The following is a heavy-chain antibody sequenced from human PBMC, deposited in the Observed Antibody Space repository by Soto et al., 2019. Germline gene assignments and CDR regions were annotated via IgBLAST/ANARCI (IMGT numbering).Heavy chain of an antibody. D-gene: IGHD3-22*01. CDR3: ARLGSDVADYYDSSGYYYGIWAFDY. CDR1: GGSISSSSYY. J-gene: IGHJ4*02. Sequence: ILSLTCTVSGGSISSSSYYWGWIRQPPGKGLEWIGSIYYSGSTYYNPSLKSRVTISVDTSKNQFSLKLSSVTAADTAVYYCARLGSDVADYYDSSGYYYGIWAFDYWGQGTLVTVSS. V-gene: IGHV4-39*01. CDR2: IYYSGST.